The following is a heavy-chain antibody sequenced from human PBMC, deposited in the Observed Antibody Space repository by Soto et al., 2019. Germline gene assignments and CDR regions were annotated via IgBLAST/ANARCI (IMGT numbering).Heavy chain of an antibody. CDR2: INAGNGNT. CDR3: ARDTDIVVVVAGSTYGIDA. CDR1: GYTSTSYA. J-gene: IGHJ6*02. V-gene: IGHV1-3*01. D-gene: IGHD2-15*01. Sequence: ASVKVSCKASGYTSTSYAMYWVRHAPGQRLEWMGWINAGNGNTKYSQKFQGRVTITRDTSASTAYMELSSLRSEDTAVYYCARDTDIVVVVAGSTYGIDAWGQGTTVTVSS.